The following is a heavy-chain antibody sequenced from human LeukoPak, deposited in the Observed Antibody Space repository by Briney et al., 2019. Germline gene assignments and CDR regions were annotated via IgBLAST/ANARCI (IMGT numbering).Heavy chain of an antibody. CDR1: GFTFSSYA. V-gene: IGHV3-23*01. J-gene: IGHJ4*02. Sequence: PGGSLRLSCAASGFTFSSYAVSWVRQAPGKGLEWVSAISGRGINTYYAASVKGRFDISRDNAKNTLFLQMDSLRPEDTAVYYCVRSLRSADFWGQGTLVTVSS. CDR2: ISGRGINT. CDR3: VRSLRSADF.